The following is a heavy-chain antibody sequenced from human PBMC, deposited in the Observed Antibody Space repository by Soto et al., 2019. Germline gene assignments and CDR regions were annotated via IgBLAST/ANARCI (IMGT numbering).Heavy chain of an antibody. CDR2: IYWDDDK. J-gene: IGHJ4*02. V-gene: IGHV2-5*02. Sequence: QITLKESGPTLVKPTQTLTLTCTFSGFSLSTSGVGVGWIRQPPGKALEWLALIYWDDDKRYSPSLKSRLTNTKDTSKNQVVLTMTNMDPVDTATYYCAHTKYDILTGYFDKSFDYWGQGTLVTVSS. CDR3: AHTKYDILTGYFDKSFDY. D-gene: IGHD3-9*01. CDR1: GFSLSTSGVG.